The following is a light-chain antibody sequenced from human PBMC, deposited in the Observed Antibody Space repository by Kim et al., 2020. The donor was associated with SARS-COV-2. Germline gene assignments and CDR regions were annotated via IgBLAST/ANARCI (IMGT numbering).Light chain of an antibody. CDR2: DVS. V-gene: IGLV2-11*01. J-gene: IGLJ3*02. CDR1: SSDVGKYDY. Sequence: QSALTQPRSVSGSPGQSVTVSCTGTSSDVGKYDYVSWYQQHPGKAPRLIILDVSRRPSGVPDRFSGSKPGNTASLTISGLQPEDEAEYYCCSYAGIFTWLFGGGTQLTVL. CDR3: CSYAGIFTWL.